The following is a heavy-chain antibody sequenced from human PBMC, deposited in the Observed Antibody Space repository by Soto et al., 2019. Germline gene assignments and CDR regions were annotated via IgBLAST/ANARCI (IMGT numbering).Heavy chain of an antibody. Sequence: QVQLVESGGGVVQPGRSLRLSCAASGFTFSSYGMHWVRQAPGKGLEWVAVIWYDGSNKYYADSVKGRFTISRDNSKNXLYLQMNSLRAEDTAVYYCAREAQGYGGNLGYFQHWGQGTLVTVSS. CDR1: GFTFSSYG. CDR3: AREAQGYGGNLGYFQH. V-gene: IGHV3-33*01. CDR2: IWYDGSNK. J-gene: IGHJ1*01. D-gene: IGHD2-15*01.